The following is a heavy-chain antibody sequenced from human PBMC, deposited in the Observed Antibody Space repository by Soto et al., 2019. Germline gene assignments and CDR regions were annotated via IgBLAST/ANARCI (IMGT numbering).Heavy chain of an antibody. D-gene: IGHD3-10*01. CDR1: DGSISSGSYY. J-gene: IGHJ6*02. V-gene: IGHV4-39*07. Sequence: SETLSLTCSVSDGSISSGSYYWGWLRQPPGKGLEWIGEINHSGSTNYNPSLKSRVTISVDTSKNQFSLKLSSVTAADTAVYYCARGYYYGSGSYQKTYYYYYGMDVWGQGTTVTVSS. CDR3: ARGYYYGSGSYQKTYYYYYGMDV. CDR2: INHSGST.